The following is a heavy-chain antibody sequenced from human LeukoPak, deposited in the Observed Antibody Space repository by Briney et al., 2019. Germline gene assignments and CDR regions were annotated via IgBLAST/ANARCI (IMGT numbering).Heavy chain of an antibody. CDR1: GFIFSTSA. CDR3: AKDRYDTSVWPYYYAMDV. D-gene: IGHD3-22*01. Sequence: PGASLRLSCAASGFIFSTSAMTWVHQAPGKGLDWVSYITASGTTYYADSVKGRFTISRDTSNNTLYLQMNGLRADDTALYYCAKDRYDTSVWPYYYAMDVWGQGTTVTVSS. J-gene: IGHJ6*02. CDR2: ITASGTT. V-gene: IGHV3-23*01.